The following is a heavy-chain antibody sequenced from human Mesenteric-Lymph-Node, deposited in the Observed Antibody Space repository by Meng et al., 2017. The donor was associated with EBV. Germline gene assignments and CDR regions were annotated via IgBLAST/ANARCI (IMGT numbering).Heavy chain of an antibody. CDR1: GGAVTSGSYY. D-gene: IGHD1-1*01. J-gene: IGHJ4*02. CDR3: ARGRRGVQYFDF. V-gene: IGHV4-61*01. CDR2: IHYSGST. Sequence: QVQLQGSGPGLVKPSETLYRRCTVSGGAVTSGSYYWNWIRQPPGKRLEWIGYIHYSGSTNYNPSLKSQITISVDTSKNQLSLRVSHVTAADTAVYYCARGRRGVQYFDFWGQGALVTVSS.